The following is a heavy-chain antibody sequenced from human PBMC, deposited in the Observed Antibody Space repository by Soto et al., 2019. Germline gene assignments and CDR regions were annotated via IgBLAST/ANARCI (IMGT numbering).Heavy chain of an antibody. V-gene: IGHV5-51*01. Sequence: GESLKISCEASGYTLTNHWIGWVRQMPGKGLEWMGLIYFADSTTRYNASFQGQVTISADKSTSTAYLQWASLRASDSATYHCAHTIHGMTSFNWGQGTLVTVSS. CDR3: AHTIHGMTSFN. J-gene: IGHJ4*02. CDR2: IYFADSTT. D-gene: IGHD1-20*01. CDR1: GYTLTNHW.